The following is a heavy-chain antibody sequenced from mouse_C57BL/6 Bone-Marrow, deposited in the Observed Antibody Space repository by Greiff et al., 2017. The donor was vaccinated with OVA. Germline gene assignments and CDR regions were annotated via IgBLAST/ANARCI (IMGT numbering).Heavy chain of an antibody. CDR1: GFTFSSYA. CDR3: TREGYYAMDY. CDR2: ISSGGDYI. V-gene: IGHV5-9-1*02. Sequence: EVQVVESGEGLVKPGGSLKLSCAASGFTFSSYAMSWVRQTPEKRLEWVAYISSGGDYIYYADTVKGRFTMARDNARNTLYLQMSSLKSEDTAVYYCTREGYYAMDYWGQGTSVTVSS. J-gene: IGHJ4*01.